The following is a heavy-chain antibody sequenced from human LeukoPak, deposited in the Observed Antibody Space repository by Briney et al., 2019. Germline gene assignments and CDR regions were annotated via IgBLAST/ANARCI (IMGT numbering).Heavy chain of an antibody. J-gene: IGHJ5*02. V-gene: IGHV3-48*02. CDR3: ARDRYCSGGNCYSGFDP. Sequence: PGGSLRLSCAASGFSFSNYSMNWVRQAPGKGLEWISYISSSGNTLHYADSVKGRFTISRDNAKNSLSLQMNSLRDEDTALYYCARDRYCSGGNCYSGFDPWGQGTLATVSS. CDR2: ISSSGNTL. D-gene: IGHD2-15*01. CDR1: GFSFSNYS.